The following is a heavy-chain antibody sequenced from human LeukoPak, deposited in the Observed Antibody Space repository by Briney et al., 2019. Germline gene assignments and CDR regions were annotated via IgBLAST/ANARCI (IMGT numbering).Heavy chain of an antibody. CDR1: GYSISSGYY. D-gene: IGHD3-22*01. CDR2: IYHSGST. Sequence: SSETLSLTCTVSGYSISSGYYWGWIRQPPGKGLEWIGSIYHSGSTYYNPSLKSRVTISVDTSKNQFSLKLSSVTAADTAVYYCAIADDSSGYYPLYYRGQGTLVTVSS. CDR3: AIADDSSGYYPLYY. V-gene: IGHV4-38-2*02. J-gene: IGHJ4*02.